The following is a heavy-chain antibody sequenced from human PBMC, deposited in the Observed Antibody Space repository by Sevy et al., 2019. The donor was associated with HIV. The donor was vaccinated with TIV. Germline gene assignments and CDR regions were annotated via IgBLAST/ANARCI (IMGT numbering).Heavy chain of an antibody. Sequence: GGSLRLSCAASGFTFSAHAMHWVRPGPGKGLEWVAVLSYDGSTTYYADSVKGRFTVSRDNSKNTLCLQMDSLRTEDTAVDCSARDDGYSVNWSPFYWGQGTLVTVSS. CDR1: GFTFSAHA. V-gene: IGHV3-30-3*01. D-gene: IGHD1-20*01. J-gene: IGHJ4*02. CDR2: LSYDGSTT. CDR3: ARDDGYSVNWSPFY.